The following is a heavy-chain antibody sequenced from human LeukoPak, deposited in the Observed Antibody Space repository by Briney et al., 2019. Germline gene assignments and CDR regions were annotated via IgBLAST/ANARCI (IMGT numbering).Heavy chain of an antibody. Sequence: GGSLRLSCSASGFTFSSYAMHWVRRAPEKGLEYVSAISSDGDTTFYADSVKGRFTISRDNSKNTLDLQTSILSAEDTAVYYCVKGHDYHYYGMDVWGQGSTVTVSS. CDR1: GFTFSSYA. CDR2: ISSDGDTT. V-gene: IGHV3-64D*06. CDR3: VKGHDYHYYGMDV. J-gene: IGHJ6*02.